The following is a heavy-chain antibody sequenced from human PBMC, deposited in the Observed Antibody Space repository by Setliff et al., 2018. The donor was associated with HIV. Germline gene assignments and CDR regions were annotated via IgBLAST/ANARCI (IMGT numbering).Heavy chain of an antibody. Sequence: SETLSLTCTVSGGSTTSSTYYWGWIRQPPGRGLEWIGSVSYTGRTYYNPSLKSRVAISIDTSRNQFSLNLISVTAADTAVYYCVRHNPTVVTDGYDIWGQGTKVTVSS. CDR3: VRHNPTVVTDGYDI. D-gene: IGHD2-21*02. J-gene: IGHJ3*02. V-gene: IGHV4-39*01. CDR2: VSYTGRT. CDR1: GGSTTSSTYY.